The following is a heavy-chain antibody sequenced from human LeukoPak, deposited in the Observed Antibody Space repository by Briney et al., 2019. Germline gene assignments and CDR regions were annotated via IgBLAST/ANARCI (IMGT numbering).Heavy chain of an antibody. CDR3: ARTFSGQLDY. Sequence: PETLSLTCTVSGYSISSGYYWGWIRQPPGKGLEWIGYIYYSGSTNYNPSLKSRVTISVDTSKNQFSLKLSSVTAADTAVYYCARTFSGQLDYWGQGTPVTVSP. D-gene: IGHD2-15*01. J-gene: IGHJ4*02. V-gene: IGHV4-61*01. CDR1: GYSISSGYY. CDR2: IYYSGST.